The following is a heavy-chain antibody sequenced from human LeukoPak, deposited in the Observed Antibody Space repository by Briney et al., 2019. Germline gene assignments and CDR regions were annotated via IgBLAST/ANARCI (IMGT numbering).Heavy chain of an antibody. J-gene: IGHJ3*02. CDR3: ARHLNLEQWATGASDAFDI. Sequence: SETLSLTCTVSGGSISSSSYYWGWIRQPPGKGLEWIGSIYYGGSTYYNPSLKSRVTISVDTSKNQFSLKLSSVTAADTAVYYCARHLNLEQWATGASDAFDIWGQGTMVTVSS. CDR1: GGSISSSSYY. CDR2: IYYGGST. V-gene: IGHV4-39*01. D-gene: IGHD6-19*01.